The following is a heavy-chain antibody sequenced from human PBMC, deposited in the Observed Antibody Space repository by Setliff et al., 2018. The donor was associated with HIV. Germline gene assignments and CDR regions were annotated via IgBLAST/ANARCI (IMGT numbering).Heavy chain of an antibody. CDR2: MFYSGNT. CDR3: ARGTYYYETSGYHNDKTWAGTCFDY. J-gene: IGHJ4*02. Sequence: SETLSLTCIVSGGSISSSSSYWGWIRLPPGKGLEWIGSMFYSGNTYYNPSLKSRVTISLYKSKNQFPLKLTSVTAADTAVYYCARGTYYYETSGYHNDKTWAGTCFDYWGQGTLVTVSS. CDR1: GGSISSSSSY. D-gene: IGHD3-22*01. V-gene: IGHV4-39*06.